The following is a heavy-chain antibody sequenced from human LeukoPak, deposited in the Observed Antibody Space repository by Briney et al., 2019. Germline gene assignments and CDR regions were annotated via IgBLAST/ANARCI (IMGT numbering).Heavy chain of an antibody. D-gene: IGHD1-26*01. Sequence: GEPLKISCKGSGYSFTSYWISWVRQMPGKGLEWMGRIDPSDSYTNYSPSFQGHVTISADKSISTAYLQWSSLKASDTAMYYCARHGPYSGSQFDYWGQGTLVTVSS. CDR1: GYSFTSYW. CDR3: ARHGPYSGSQFDY. J-gene: IGHJ4*02. CDR2: IDPSDSYT. V-gene: IGHV5-10-1*01.